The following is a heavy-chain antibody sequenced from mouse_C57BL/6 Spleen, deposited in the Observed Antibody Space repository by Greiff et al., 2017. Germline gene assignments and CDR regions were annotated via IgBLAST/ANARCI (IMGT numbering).Heavy chain of an antibody. CDR1: GYTFTSYW. V-gene: IGHV1-64*01. J-gene: IGHJ1*03. CDR3: ARSVYYSSSHWYFDV. Sequence: QVQLQQPGAELVKPGASVKLSCKASGYTFTSYWMHWVKQRPGQGLEWIGMIHPNSGSTNYNEKLKSKATLTVDKSSSTAYMQLSSLTSEDSAVYYCARSVYYSSSHWYFDVWGTGTTVTVSS. D-gene: IGHD1-1*01. CDR2: IHPNSGST.